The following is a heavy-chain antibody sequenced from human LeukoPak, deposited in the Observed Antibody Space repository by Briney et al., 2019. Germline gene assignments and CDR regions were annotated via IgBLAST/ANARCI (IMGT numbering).Heavy chain of an antibody. V-gene: IGHV4-34*01. CDR3: ARVKYGAFDI. Sequence: SETLSLTCAVYGGSFSGYYWSWIRQPPGKGLEWIGEINHSGYTNYNPSLKSRVTISVDTSKNQFSLKLSSVTAADTAMYYCARVKYGAFDIWGQGTMVTVSS. CDR2: INHSGYT. J-gene: IGHJ3*02. D-gene: IGHD2-8*01. CDR1: GGSFSGYY.